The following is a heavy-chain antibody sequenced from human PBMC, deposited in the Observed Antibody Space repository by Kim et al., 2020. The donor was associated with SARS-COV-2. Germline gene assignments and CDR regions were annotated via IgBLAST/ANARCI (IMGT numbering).Heavy chain of an antibody. V-gene: IGHV3-23*01. Sequence: GGSLRLSCAASGFMFSSYAMSWVRQAPGKGLEWVSAISPTGGTTYYADSVKGRFTISRDNSENTLYLQMNSLRAEDTAVYYCAREPRLVAYWGQGTLVPVSS. D-gene: IGHD5-12*01. CDR1: GFMFSSYA. CDR3: AREPRLVAY. J-gene: IGHJ4*02. CDR2: ISPTGGTT.